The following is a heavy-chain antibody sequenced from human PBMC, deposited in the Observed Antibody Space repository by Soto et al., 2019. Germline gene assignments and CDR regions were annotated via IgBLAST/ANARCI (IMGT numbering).Heavy chain of an antibody. V-gene: IGHV1-18*01. CDR1: GYTFTSYG. Sequence: GQLVQSGAEVKKPGASVKVSCKASGYTFTSYGISWVRQAPGQGLEWMGWISAYNGNTNYGQKLQGRVTMTPDTSTSTAYMELRSLRSDDTAVYYCARGEDHYSNDLYYDYYMDVCGKGPTVSVSS. CDR3: ARGEDHYSNDLYYDYYMDV. CDR2: ISAYNGNT. J-gene: IGHJ6*03. D-gene: IGHD4-4*01.